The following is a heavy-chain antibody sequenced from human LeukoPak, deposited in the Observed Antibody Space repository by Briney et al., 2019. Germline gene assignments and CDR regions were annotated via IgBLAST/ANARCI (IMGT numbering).Heavy chain of an antibody. CDR3: AGANILTGSDLDY. Sequence: PSQTLSLTCAVSGGSISSGGYSWSWIRQPPGKGLEWIGYIYHSGSTYYNPSLKSRVTISVDRSKNQFSLKLSSVTAADTAVYYCAGANILTGSDLDYWGQGTLVTVSS. J-gene: IGHJ4*02. V-gene: IGHV4-30-2*01. CDR1: GGSISSGGYS. D-gene: IGHD3-9*01. CDR2: IYHSGST.